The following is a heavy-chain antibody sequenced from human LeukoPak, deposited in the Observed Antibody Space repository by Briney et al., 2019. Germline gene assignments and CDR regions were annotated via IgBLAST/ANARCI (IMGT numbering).Heavy chain of an antibody. CDR1: GSRFTSYW. CDR3: ARAATVTDNWFDP. J-gene: IGHJ5*02. CDR2: IYPGDSDT. Sequence: GEPLKISCQGSGSRFTSYWIAWVRQLPGRGLEWMGIIYPGDSDTRYSPSFQGQVTISADKSISTAYLQWSSLKASDTAMYFCARAATVTDNWFDPWGQGTLVTVSS. D-gene: IGHD4-17*01. V-gene: IGHV5-51*01.